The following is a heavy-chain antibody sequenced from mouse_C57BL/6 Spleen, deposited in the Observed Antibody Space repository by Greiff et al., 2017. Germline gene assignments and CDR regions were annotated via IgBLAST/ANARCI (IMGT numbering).Heavy chain of an antibody. V-gene: IGHV1-9*01. D-gene: IGHD4-1*01. J-gene: IGHJ3*01. CDR1: GYTFTGYW. Sequence: VKLQESGAELMKPGASVKLSCKATGYTFTGYWIEWVKQRPGHGLEWIGEILPGSGSTNYNEKFKGKATFTADPSSNTAYMQLSSLTTEDSAIYYCARKYQTGFFAYWGQGTLVTVSA. CDR2: ILPGSGST. CDR3: ARKYQTGFFAY.